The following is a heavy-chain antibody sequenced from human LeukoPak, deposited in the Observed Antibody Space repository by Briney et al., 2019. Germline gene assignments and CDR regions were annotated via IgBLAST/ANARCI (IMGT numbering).Heavy chain of an antibody. J-gene: IGHJ4*02. CDR3: ARVGWWYYFDY. D-gene: IGHD2-15*01. Sequence: SETLSLTCAVSGYSISSGYYWGWIRQPPGKGLEWIGSIYHSGSTYYNPSLKSRVTISVDTSKNQFSLKLSSVTAADTAVYYCARVGWWYYFDYWGQGTLVTVSS. CDR2: IYHSGST. V-gene: IGHV4-38-2*01. CDR1: GYSISSGYY.